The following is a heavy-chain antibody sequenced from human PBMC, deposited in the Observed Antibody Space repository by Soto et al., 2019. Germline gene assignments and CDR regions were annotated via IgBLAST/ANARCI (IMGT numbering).Heavy chain of an antibody. V-gene: IGHV3-7*01. CDR2: IKQDGSEK. J-gene: IGHJ4*02. D-gene: IGHD3-3*01. CDR1: GFTFSSYW. Sequence: HPGGSLRLSCAASGFTFSSYWMSWVRQAPGKGLEWVANIKQDGSEKYYVDSVKGRFTISRDNAKNSLYLQMNSLRAEDTAVYYCARGPASYDFWSGYAPYYFDYWGQGTLVTVSS. CDR3: ARGPASYDFWSGYAPYYFDY.